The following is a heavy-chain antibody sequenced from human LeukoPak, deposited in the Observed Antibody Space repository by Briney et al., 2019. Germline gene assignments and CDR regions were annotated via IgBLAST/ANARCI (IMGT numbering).Heavy chain of an antibody. CDR1: GYTFTSYG. V-gene: IGHV1-18*01. Sequence: ASVKVSCKASGYTFTSYGISWVRQAPGQGLEWMGWISAYNGNTNYAQKLQGRVTMTTDTSTSTAYMELRSLRSDDTAVYYCARWNLRYFDWLVFADHWGQGTLVTVSS. CDR3: ARWNLRYFDWLVFADH. J-gene: IGHJ4*02. CDR2: ISAYNGNT. D-gene: IGHD3-9*01.